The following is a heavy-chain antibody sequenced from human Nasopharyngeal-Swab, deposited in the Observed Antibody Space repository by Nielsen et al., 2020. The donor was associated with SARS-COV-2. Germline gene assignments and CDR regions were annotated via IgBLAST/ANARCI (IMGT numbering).Heavy chain of an antibody. CDR3: ASGGGSYFDY. J-gene: IGHJ4*02. CDR1: GYTFTSYY. D-gene: IGHD1-26*01. V-gene: IGHV1-46*01. Sequence: ASVKVSCKASGYTFTSYYMHWVRQAPGQGLEWMGIINPSGGSTNYAQKFQGRVTITADESTSTAYMELSSLRSEDTAVYYCASGGGSYFDYWGQGTLVTVSS. CDR2: INPSGGST.